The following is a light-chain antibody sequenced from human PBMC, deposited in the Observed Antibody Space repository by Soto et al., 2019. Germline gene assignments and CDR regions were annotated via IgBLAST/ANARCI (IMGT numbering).Light chain of an antibody. CDR1: KNDIGVYDF. J-gene: IGLJ1*01. CDR2: EVV. CDR3: KSYAGSNTYV. V-gene: IGLV2-8*01. Sequence: QSVLTQPPSASGSPGQSVTISCTGTKNDIGVYDFVSWYQHHPGKAPLLIIYEVVQRPSGVPDRFSGSKSGNTASLTVSGLQAADEGEYFCKSYAGSNTYVFGSGTKLTVL.